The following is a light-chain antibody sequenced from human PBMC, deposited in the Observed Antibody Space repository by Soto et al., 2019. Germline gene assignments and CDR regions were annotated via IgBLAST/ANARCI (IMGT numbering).Light chain of an antibody. CDR3: SSYTSSSTLYV. J-gene: IGLJ1*01. CDR2: DVS. Sequence: QSVLTQPASVSGSPGQSITISCTGTSSDVGGYNYVSWYQQHPGKAPKLMIYDVSNRPSGGSNRFSGSKSGNTASLTISGLQAEDEADYYCSSYTSSSTLYVFGTETNVTVL. V-gene: IGLV2-14*01. CDR1: SSDVGGYNY.